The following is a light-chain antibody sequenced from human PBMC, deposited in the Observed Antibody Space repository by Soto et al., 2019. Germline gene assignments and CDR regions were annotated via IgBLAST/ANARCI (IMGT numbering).Light chain of an antibody. CDR3: QQYNNWPRT. CDR1: QSAGTN. J-gene: IGKJ5*01. CDR2: GVS. V-gene: IGKV3-15*01. Sequence: EIVMTHSPATLTVSPGERATLSCRASQSAGTNLAWYQHKPGQAPRLLIYGVSTRDTGVPDRFSGSASGTEVTLTISSLKYEDGAVYYCQQYNNWPRTFGQGTRLEIK.